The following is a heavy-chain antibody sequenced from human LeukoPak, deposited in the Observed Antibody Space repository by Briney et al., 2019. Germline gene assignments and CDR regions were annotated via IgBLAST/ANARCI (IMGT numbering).Heavy chain of an antibody. V-gene: IGHV4-38-2*02. CDR1: GFSISSGHY. CDR2: ISHSGTT. J-gene: IGHJ4*02. Sequence: SETLSLTCTVSGFSISSGHYWGWTRQPPGKGLEWIASISHSGTTFYNPSLKSRVTISVDTSKNQFSLTVTSVTAADTAVYYCSRGQSISAVAVWGQGTLVTVSS. CDR3: SRGQSISAVAV. D-gene: IGHD6-13*01.